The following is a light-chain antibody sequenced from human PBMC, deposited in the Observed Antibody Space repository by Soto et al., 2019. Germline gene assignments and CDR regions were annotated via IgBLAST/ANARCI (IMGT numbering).Light chain of an antibody. V-gene: IGLV6-57*04. CDR1: IGSIASNY. J-gene: IGLJ2*01. CDR3: QSYDSSNHGV. CDR2: EDN. Sequence: NFMLTQPHSVSESPGKTVTISCTRSIGSIASNYVQWYQQRPGSAPTTVIYEDNQRPSGVPDRFSGSIDSSSNSASLTISGLKTEDEADYYCQSYDSSNHGVFGGGTKLTVL.